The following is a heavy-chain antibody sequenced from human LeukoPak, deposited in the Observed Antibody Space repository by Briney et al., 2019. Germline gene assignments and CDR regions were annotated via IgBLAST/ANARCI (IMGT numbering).Heavy chain of an antibody. J-gene: IGHJ4*02. CDR3: AKGPLADSSGWEFDY. V-gene: IGHV3-11*05. D-gene: IGHD6-19*01. CDR2: ISSSSSYT. CDR1: GFTFSDYY. Sequence: NPGGSLRLSCAASGFTFSDYYMSWIRQAPGKGLEWVSYISSSSSYTNYADSVKGRFTISRDNAKNSLYLQMTSLRAEDTAVYYCAKGPLADSSGWEFDYWGQGTLVTVSS.